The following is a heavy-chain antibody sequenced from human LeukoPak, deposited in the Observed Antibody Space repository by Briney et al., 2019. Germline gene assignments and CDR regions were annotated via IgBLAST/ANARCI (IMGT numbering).Heavy chain of an antibody. CDR2: INLKSGGT. D-gene: IGHD2-15*01. CDR1: GYSFTGNY. J-gene: IGHJ4*02. V-gene: IGHV1-2*06. CDR3: AKEQDSGGYRTADN. Sequence: ASVKVSCKASGYSFTGNYMHWVRQAPAQGLELLGRINLKSGGTTYAQKFQGRVAMTRDTSINTAYMELSRLTSDDTAVFYCAKEQDSGGYRTADNWGQGTLVTVSS.